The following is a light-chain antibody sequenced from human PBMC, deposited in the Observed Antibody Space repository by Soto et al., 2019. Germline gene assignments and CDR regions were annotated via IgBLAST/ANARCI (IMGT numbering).Light chain of an antibody. CDR3: QQGHNWPLS. CDR1: QSISSE. Sequence: EIVMTQSPATLSVSPGERATHSCRASQSISSELAWYQQRPGQPPRLLIYGASTRATGVPDRFTGSGSGSDFTLTISGLQSEDFAVYYCQQGHNWPLSFGQGTRLEI. V-gene: IGKV3-15*01. CDR2: GAS. J-gene: IGKJ2*01.